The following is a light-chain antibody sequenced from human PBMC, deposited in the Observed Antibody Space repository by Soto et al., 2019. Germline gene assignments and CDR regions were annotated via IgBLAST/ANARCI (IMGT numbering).Light chain of an antibody. CDR1: SSDVAFYNY. Sequence: QSALTQPASVSGSPGQSITISCTATSSDVAFYNYVCWYQQYPGKAPKLMIYEVFNRPSGVSNRFSGSKSDNTASLTISGLQTEDEADYYCLSYTASSTFVFGTGTKLTVL. CDR2: EVF. J-gene: IGLJ1*01. CDR3: LSYTASSTFV. V-gene: IGLV2-14*01.